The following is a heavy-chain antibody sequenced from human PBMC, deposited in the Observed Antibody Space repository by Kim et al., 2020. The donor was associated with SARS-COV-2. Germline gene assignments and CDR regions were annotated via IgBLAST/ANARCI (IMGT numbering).Heavy chain of an antibody. CDR3: AKVAVVNLGYYYGMDV. CDR1: GFSFSSYA. D-gene: IGHD6-19*01. V-gene: IGHV3-23*01. Sequence: GGSLRLSCAASGFSFSSYAVTWVRQAPGKGLEWVSVISGSGGTTYYADSGKGRFTISRDNSKNTLYLHMNSLRAEDTAIYYCAKVAVVNLGYYYGMDVWGQGTTVTVSS. J-gene: IGHJ6*02. CDR2: ISGSGGTT.